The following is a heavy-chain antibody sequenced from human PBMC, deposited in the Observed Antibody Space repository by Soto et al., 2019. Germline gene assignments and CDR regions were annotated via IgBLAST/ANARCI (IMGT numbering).Heavy chain of an antibody. CDR3: ARVPAAAGTGFDE. Sequence: SVKVSCKASGGTFSSYTISWVRQAPGQGLEWMGRIIPILGIANYAQKFQGRVTITADKSTSTAYMELSSLRSEDTAVYYCARVPAAAGTGFDEWGQGTLVTVSS. CDR1: GGTFSSYT. D-gene: IGHD6-13*01. V-gene: IGHV1-69*02. CDR2: IIPILGIA. J-gene: IGHJ4*02.